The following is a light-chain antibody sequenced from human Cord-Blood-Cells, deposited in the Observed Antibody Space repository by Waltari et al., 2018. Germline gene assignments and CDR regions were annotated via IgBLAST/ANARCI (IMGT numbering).Light chain of an antibody. CDR3: SSYTSSSTVV. CDR1: SSDVGGYNY. CDR2: EVS. J-gene: IGLJ2*01. Sequence: SALTQPASVSGSPGQSITISCTGTSSDVGGYNYVSWYQQHPGKAPKLMIYEVSNRPSGVSNRFAGSKSGNTASLTISGLQAEDEADYYCSSYTSSSTVVFGGGTKLTGL. V-gene: IGLV2-14*01.